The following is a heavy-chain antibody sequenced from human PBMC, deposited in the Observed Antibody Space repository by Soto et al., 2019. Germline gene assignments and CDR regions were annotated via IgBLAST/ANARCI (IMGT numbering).Heavy chain of an antibody. J-gene: IGHJ4*02. CDR3: TKYRRTDAEGYSFDY. Sequence: SETKSPTCTVSGGCIIDSYCSGIRDTPVKGLEWIGYIYYSGSTNYNPSLKSRVTMSVDSAKNQFSLQLSSVTAADTAVYFCTKYRRTDAEGYSFDYWGQGAMVTGSS. V-gene: IGHV4-59*01. CDR1: GGCIIDSY. D-gene: IGHD2-15*01. CDR2: IYYSGST.